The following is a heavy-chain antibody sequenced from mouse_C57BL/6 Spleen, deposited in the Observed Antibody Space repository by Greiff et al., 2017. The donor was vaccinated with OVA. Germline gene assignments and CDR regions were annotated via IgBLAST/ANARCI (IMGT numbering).Heavy chain of an antibody. V-gene: IGHV1-15*01. D-gene: IGHD1-1*01. Sequence: VQLQQSGAELVRPGASVTLSCKASGYTFTDYEMHWVKQTPVHGLEWIGAIDPETGGTAYNQKFKGKAILTADKSSSTAYMELRSLTSEDSAVYYCTRLGDGSRYFDVWGTGTTVTVSS. CDR3: TRLGDGSRYFDV. J-gene: IGHJ1*03. CDR2: IDPETGGT. CDR1: GYTFTDYE.